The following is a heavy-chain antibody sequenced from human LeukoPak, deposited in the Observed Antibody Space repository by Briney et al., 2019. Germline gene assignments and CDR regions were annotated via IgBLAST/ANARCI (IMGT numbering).Heavy chain of an antibody. CDR1: GDTFTNYY. Sequence: GSASVSCKASGDTFTNYYMHWGRHSPRQGLEWMGIMKASGGSTSYAQNFQRRETMTRDTSTRTSYMELSRLRSEDTGVYYCATGLYSSGFDYWGQGTLVTVSS. CDR2: MKASGGST. J-gene: IGHJ4*02. V-gene: IGHV1-46*03. CDR3: ATGLYSSGFDY. D-gene: IGHD6-19*01.